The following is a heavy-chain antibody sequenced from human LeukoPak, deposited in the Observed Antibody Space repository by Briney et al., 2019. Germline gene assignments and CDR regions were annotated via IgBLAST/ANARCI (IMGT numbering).Heavy chain of an antibody. D-gene: IGHD3-10*01. V-gene: IGHV3-48*01. Sequence: GALRLSCAASGFTFSSYSMNWVRQAPGKGLEWVSYISSSSSTIYYADSVKGRFTISRDNAKNSLYLQMNSLRAEDTAVYYCARDVQPYYYGSGTESFDYWGQGTLVTVSS. J-gene: IGHJ4*02. CDR2: ISSSSSTI. CDR1: GFTFSSYS. CDR3: ARDVQPYYYGSGTESFDY.